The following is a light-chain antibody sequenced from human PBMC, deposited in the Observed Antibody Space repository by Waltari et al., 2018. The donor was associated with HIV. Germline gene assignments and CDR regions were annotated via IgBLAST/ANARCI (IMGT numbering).Light chain of an antibody. Sequence: SSELTQDPTVSVSLGQTATITCQGDSLSSYYASRFQQKPGQAPVLVFYGKRKRPSGIPDRFSGSSSGNTASLIITETQAGDEADYYCHSRDGSAKRAVFGGGTKLTVL. J-gene: IGLJ3*02. CDR1: SLSSYY. CDR3: HSRDGSAKRAV. V-gene: IGLV3-19*01. CDR2: GKR.